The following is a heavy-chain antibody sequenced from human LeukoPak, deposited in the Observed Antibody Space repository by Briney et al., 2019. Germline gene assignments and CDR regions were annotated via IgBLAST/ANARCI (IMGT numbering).Heavy chain of an antibody. Sequence: GGSLRLSCAASGFTFSSYEMNWVRQAPGKGLEWVSYISSTGTTIYYADSVKGRFTISRDNAKNSLYLQMNSLRAEDTAVYYCVEGGAARFDYWGQGTLVAVSS. CDR3: VEGGAARFDY. CDR1: GFTFSSYE. V-gene: IGHV3-48*03. D-gene: IGHD5-18*01. J-gene: IGHJ4*02. CDR2: ISSTGTTI.